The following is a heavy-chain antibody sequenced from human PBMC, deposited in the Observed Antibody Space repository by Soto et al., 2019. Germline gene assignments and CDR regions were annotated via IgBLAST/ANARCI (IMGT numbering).Heavy chain of an antibody. CDR1: GFTFSSYG. Sequence: QVQLVESGGGVVQPGRSLRLSCAASGFTFSSYGMHWVRQAPGKGLEGVAVIWYDGSNKYYADSVKGRFTISRDNSKNTLYLQMNSLRAEDTAVYYCARGSLKAAGTRRGYYFDYWGQGTLVTVSS. J-gene: IGHJ4*02. CDR2: IWYDGSNK. V-gene: IGHV3-33*01. CDR3: ARGSLKAAGTRRGYYFDY. D-gene: IGHD6-13*01.